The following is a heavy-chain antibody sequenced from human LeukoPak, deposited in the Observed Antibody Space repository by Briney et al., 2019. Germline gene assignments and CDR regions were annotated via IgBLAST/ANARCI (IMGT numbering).Heavy chain of an antibody. CDR2: IYHSGST. CDR1: GGSISSSNW. V-gene: IGHV4-4*02. J-gene: IGHJ4*02. CDR3: ARTSNYWSPYFDY. Sequence: SETLSLTCAVSGGSISSSNWWSWVRQPPGKGLEWIGEIYHSGSTNYNPSLKSRVTISIDTSKNKFSLKLTSVTAADTAVYYYARTSNYWSPYFDYWGQGALVTVSS. D-gene: IGHD1-1*01.